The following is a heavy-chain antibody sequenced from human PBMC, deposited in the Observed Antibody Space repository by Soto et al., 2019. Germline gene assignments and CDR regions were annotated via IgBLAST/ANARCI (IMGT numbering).Heavy chain of an antibody. CDR1: GESFSGYY. Sequence: SETLSLTCAVCGESFSGYYWSWIRQPPGKGLEWIGEIHYSGSTNYNPSLKSRVTISIETSKTQFSLKLRSVTAADTAVYYCARRGGGDYPYYFDYWGQGTLVTSPQ. D-gene: IGHD3-16*01. J-gene: IGHJ4*02. CDR2: IHYSGST. V-gene: IGHV4-34*01. CDR3: ARRGGGDYPYYFDY.